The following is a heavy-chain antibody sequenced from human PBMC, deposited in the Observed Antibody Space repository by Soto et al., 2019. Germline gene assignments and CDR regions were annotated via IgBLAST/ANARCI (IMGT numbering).Heavy chain of an antibody. CDR3: ARDCNWFRFFDY. CDR1: GYTFTSYY. V-gene: IGHV1-46*01. D-gene: IGHD2-15*01. Sequence: GASVKVSCKASGYTFTSYYMHWVRQAPGQGLEWMRIINPSGGSTSYAQKFQGRVTMTRDTSTSTVYMELSSLRSEDTAVYYCARDCNWFRFFDYWGQGTLVTVSS. J-gene: IGHJ4*02. CDR2: INPSGGST.